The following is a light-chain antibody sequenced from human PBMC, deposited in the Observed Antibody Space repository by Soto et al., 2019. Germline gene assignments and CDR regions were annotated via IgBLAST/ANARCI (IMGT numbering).Light chain of an antibody. V-gene: IGKV3-15*01. Sequence: EIVLTQSPATLSLSPGERSTLSFRASQIVSSYLAWYQQTPGQAPRLLIYDASTRSTGVPARFSGSGSGTEFTLTINILQSEDFAVYYCHQYHYWWTFGQGTKVDIK. CDR3: HQYHYWWT. CDR2: DAS. J-gene: IGKJ1*01. CDR1: QIVSSY.